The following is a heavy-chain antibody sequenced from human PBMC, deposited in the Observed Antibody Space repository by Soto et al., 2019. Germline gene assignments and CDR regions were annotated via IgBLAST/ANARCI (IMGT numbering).Heavy chain of an antibody. J-gene: IGHJ6*02. CDR1: GFTFSSYG. CDR3: ARPVRRGWQIAARSEGAGYGMDI. D-gene: IGHD6-6*01. Sequence: GGSLRLSCAASGFTFSSYGMHWVRQAPGKGLEWVAVIWYDGSNKYYADSVKGRFTISRDNSKNTLYLQMNSLRAEDTAVYYCARPVRRGWQIAARSEGAGYGMDIWGQGTTVNVSS. CDR2: IWYDGSNK. V-gene: IGHV3-33*01.